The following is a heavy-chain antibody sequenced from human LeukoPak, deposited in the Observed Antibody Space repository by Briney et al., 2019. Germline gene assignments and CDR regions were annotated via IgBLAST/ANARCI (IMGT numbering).Heavy chain of an antibody. CDR3: AKDRYYYDSSGYDEDY. J-gene: IGHJ4*02. CDR2: ISGSGGST. V-gene: IGHV3-23*01. CDR1: GFTFSSYG. D-gene: IGHD3-22*01. Sequence: GGSLRLSCAASGFTFSSYGMSWVRQAPGKGLEWVSAISGSGGSTYYADSVKGRFTISRDNSKNTLYLQMNSLRAEDTAVYYCAKDRYYYDSSGYDEDYWGQGTLVTVSS.